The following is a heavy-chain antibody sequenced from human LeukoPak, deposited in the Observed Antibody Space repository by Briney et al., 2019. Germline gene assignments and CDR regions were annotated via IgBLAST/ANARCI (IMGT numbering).Heavy chain of an antibody. D-gene: IGHD5-12*01. J-gene: IGHJ4*02. CDR2: ISGSGGRT. V-gene: IGHV3-23*01. CDR1: GFTFSSYA. CDR3: AKEIEWYFDY. Sequence: PGGSLRLSCAASGFTFSSYAMSWVRQAPGKGLEWVSGISGSGGRTNYADSVKGRFTISRDNSKNTLYLQMNSLRAEDTAVYYCAKEIEWYFDYWGQGTLVTVSS.